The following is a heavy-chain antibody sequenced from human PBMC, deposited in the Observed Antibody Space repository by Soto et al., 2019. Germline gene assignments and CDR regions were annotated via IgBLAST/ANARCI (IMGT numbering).Heavy chain of an antibody. CDR3: AKDHYDFWSGYSFPDY. J-gene: IGHJ4*02. Sequence: GGSLRLSCAASGFTFSSYAMSWVRQAPGKGLEWVSAISGSGGSTYYADSVKGRFTISRDNSKNTLYLQMNSLRAEDTAVYYCAKDHYDFWSGYSFPDYWGQGTLVTVSS. V-gene: IGHV3-23*01. CDR1: GFTFSSYA. CDR2: ISGSGGST. D-gene: IGHD3-3*01.